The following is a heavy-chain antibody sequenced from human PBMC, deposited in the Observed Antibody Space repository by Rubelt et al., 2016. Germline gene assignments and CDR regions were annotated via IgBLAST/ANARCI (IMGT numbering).Heavy chain of an antibody. CDR3: AGEHGDSAGYFDY. Sequence: SRGGLVQPGGSLRVSCAASGFTFSRYAMNWVRQAPGKGLEWISYLSSSGRTIFFAVSVKDRLTISRDNAKNSLYLQMDSLRAEDTAIYFCAGEHGDSAGYFDYWGQGTLVTVSS. CDR1: GFTFSRYA. CDR2: LSSSGRTI. J-gene: IGHJ4*02. D-gene: IGHD3-10*01. V-gene: IGHV3-48*03.